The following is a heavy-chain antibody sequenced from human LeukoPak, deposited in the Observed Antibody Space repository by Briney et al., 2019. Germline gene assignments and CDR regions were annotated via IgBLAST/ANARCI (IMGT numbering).Heavy chain of an antibody. CDR3: GSPKYYDISES. Sequence: GGSLRLSCAVSGFTFTSYAMNWVRQAPGKGLEWVSSISSSSSYIYYADSVKGRFTISRDNAKNSLYLQMNSLRAEDTAVYYCGSPKYYDISESWGQGTLVTVSS. D-gene: IGHD3-9*01. CDR1: GFTFTSYA. CDR2: ISSSSSYI. J-gene: IGHJ5*02. V-gene: IGHV3-21*01.